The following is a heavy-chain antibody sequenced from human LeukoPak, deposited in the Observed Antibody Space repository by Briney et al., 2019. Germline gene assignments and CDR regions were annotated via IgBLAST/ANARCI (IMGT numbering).Heavy chain of an antibody. CDR2: INPNSGGT. J-gene: IGHJ4*02. D-gene: IGHD3-3*01. Sequence: ASVKVSCKASGYTSTGYYMHWVRQAPGQGLEWMGWINPNSGGTNYAQKFQGWVTMTRDTSISTAYMELRSLRSDDTAVYYCARSRGYDFWSGPEVDDYWGQGTLVTVSS. CDR3: ARSRGYDFWSGPEVDDY. CDR1: GYTSTGYY. V-gene: IGHV1-2*04.